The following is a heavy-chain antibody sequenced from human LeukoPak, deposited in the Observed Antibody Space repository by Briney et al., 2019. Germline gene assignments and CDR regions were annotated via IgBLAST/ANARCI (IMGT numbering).Heavy chain of an antibody. CDR3: ARHPHYYFDNSAR. Sequence: SETLSLTCTVSDDFISTSNSYWGWIRQPPGKGLEWIGCLYYSGNTYYNPSLKSRVTISVDTSKNQLSLRLSSVTAADTAVYYCARHPHYYFDNSARWGQGTLVTVSS. CDR2: LYYSGNT. V-gene: IGHV4-39*01. J-gene: IGHJ4*02. D-gene: IGHD3-22*01. CDR1: DDFISTSNSY.